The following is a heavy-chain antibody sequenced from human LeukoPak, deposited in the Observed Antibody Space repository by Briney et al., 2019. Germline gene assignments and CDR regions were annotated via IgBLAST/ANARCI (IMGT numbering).Heavy chain of an antibody. CDR2: ILYSGST. CDR3: ARAPFYYYMDV. V-gene: IGHV4-59*01. J-gene: IGHJ6*03. CDR1: GGSMSNYY. Sequence: PSETLSLTCTVSGGSMSNYYWSWIRQPAGKGLEWIAYILYSGSTNYNPSLKSRVTISIDTSKNQFSLKLSSVTAADTAVYYCARAPFYYYMDVWGKGTTVTVSS.